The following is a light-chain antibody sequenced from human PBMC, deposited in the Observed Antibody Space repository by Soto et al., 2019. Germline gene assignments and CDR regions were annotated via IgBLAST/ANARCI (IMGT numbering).Light chain of an antibody. CDR1: SSDIGGYNY. V-gene: IGLV2-14*01. J-gene: IGLJ2*01. CDR3: SSYTSSSTSVL. CDR2: DVS. Sequence: QSVLTQPASVSGSPGQSITISCTGTSSDIGGYNYVSWFQQHPGKAPKVMIYDVSNRPSGVSNRFSGSKSGNTASLTISGLQAEDEADYYCSSYTSSSTSVLFGGGTKLTVL.